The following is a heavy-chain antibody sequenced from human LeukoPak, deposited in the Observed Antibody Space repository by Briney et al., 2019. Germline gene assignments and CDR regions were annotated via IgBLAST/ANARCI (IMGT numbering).Heavy chain of an antibody. Sequence: SETLSLTXAVYGGSFSGYYWSWIRQPPGKGLEWIGEINHSGSTNYNPSLKSRVTISVDTSKNQFSLKLSSVTAADTAVYYCARGPGSGSYYTAPVQMFPTRPWFDPWGQGTLVTVSS. CDR3: ARGPGSGSYYTAPVQMFPTRPWFDP. J-gene: IGHJ5*02. CDR2: INHSGST. D-gene: IGHD3-10*01. CDR1: GGSFSGYY. V-gene: IGHV4-34*01.